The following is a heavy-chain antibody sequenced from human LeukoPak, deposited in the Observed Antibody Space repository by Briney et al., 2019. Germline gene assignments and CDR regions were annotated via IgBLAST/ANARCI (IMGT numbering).Heavy chain of an antibody. D-gene: IGHD2-15*01. CDR2: IYYSGST. CDR1: GGSISSSSYY. J-gene: IGHJ5*02. CDR3: ARGGGFVVVVAAPGDPSHNWFDP. Sequence: PSETLSLTCTVSGGSISSSSYYWGWIRQPPGKGLEWIGSIYYSGSTYYNPSLKSRVTISVDTSKNQFSLKLSSVTAADTAVYYCARGGGFVVVVAAPGDPSHNWFDPWGQGTLVTVSS. V-gene: IGHV4-39*01.